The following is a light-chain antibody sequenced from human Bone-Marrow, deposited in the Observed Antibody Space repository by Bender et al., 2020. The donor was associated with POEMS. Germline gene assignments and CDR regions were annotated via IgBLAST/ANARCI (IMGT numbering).Light chain of an antibody. J-gene: IGLJ3*02. CDR2: DVT. CDR3: CSYGGSDNSHWV. CDR1: SSDVGGYYY. Sequence: QSALTQPRSVSGSPGQSVTISCTGTSSDVGGYYYVSWYQQYPGKAPKLMIYDVTKRPSGVPDRFSGSKSGNTASLTISGLQAEDEADYYCCSYGGSDNSHWVFGGGTMLTVV. V-gene: IGLV2-11*01.